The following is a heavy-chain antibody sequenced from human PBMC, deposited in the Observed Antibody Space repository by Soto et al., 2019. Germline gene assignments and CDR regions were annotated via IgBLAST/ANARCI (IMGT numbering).Heavy chain of an antibody. CDR1: GFTFSGSA. CDR2: IRSKANSYAT. J-gene: IGHJ4*02. Sequence: GESLKISCAASGFTFSGSAMHWVRQASGKGLEWVGRIRSKANSYATAYAASVKGRFTISRDDSKNTAYLQMNSLKTEDTAVYYCTRQGRDTAMVDYWGQGTLVTVSS. V-gene: IGHV3-73*01. CDR3: TRQGRDTAMVDY. D-gene: IGHD5-18*01.